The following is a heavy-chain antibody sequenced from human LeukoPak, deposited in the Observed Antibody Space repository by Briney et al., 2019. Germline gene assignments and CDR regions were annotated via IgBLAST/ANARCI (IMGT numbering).Heavy chain of an antibody. D-gene: IGHD4-17*01. CDR3: ARRSDYGDYSY. Sequence: SETLSLTCTVSGGSISSYYWSWIRQPAGKGLEWIGRIYTSGSTNYNPSLKSRVTMSIDPSKNQFSLKLSSVTAADTAVYYCARRSDYGDYSYWGQGTLVTVSS. V-gene: IGHV4-4*07. J-gene: IGHJ4*02. CDR1: GGSISSYY. CDR2: IYTSGST.